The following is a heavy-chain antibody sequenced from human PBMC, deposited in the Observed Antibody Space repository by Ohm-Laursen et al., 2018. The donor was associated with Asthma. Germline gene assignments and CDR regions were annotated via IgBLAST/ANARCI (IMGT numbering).Heavy chain of an antibody. V-gene: IGHV4-30-4*01. CDR3: ARFRALAARPGLDY. D-gene: IGHD6-6*01. CDR2: IYYSGST. J-gene: IGHJ4*02. CDR1: GGSISSGDYY. Sequence: SQTLSLTCTVSGGSISSGDYYWSWIRQPPGKGLEWIGYIYYSGSTYYNPSLKSRVTISVDTSKNQFSLKLSSVTAADTAVYYCARFRALAARPGLDYWGQGTLVTVSS.